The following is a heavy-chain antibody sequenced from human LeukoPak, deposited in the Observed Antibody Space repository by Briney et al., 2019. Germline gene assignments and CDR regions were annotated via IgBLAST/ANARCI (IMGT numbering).Heavy chain of an antibody. V-gene: IGHV3-66*01. CDR2: IYSGGST. Sequence: GGSLRLSCAASGFTFNKYAMSWVRQAPGKGLEWVSVIYSGGSTYYADSVKGRFTMSRDNSKNTLYLQMNSLRAEDTAVYYCARDRSGKYYFDYWGQGTLVTVSS. D-gene: IGHD3-10*01. CDR1: GFTFNKYA. J-gene: IGHJ4*02. CDR3: ARDRSGKYYFDY.